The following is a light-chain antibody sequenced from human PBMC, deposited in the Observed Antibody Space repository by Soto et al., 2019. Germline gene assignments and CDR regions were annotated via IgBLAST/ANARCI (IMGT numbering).Light chain of an antibody. CDR2: AAS. CDR1: PSISNY. V-gene: IGKV1-27*01. Sequence: IHMTQSLSSRSTSLVARVTITCRASPSISNYLAWYQQKPGNVPKLLIYAASTWQSGVPSRFSGNGSGTDFTLTISSLQPEDFATYYCQRYNSAPTFGQGTKVDNK. J-gene: IGKJ1*01. CDR3: QRYNSAPT.